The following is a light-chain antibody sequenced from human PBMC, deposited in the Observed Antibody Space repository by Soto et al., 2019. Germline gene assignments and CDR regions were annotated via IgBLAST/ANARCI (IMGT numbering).Light chain of an antibody. V-gene: IGKV1-5*03. Sequence: DIQMTQSPSTLYASVGDRVTITCRASQSITTWLAWYQQKPGKAPKLLIYKAINLQSGVPSRFSGSGSGTEFTLTISSLQPDDFATYYCQRYNDYQYVFGQGTKLDMK. CDR1: QSITTW. CDR2: KAI. J-gene: IGKJ2*01. CDR3: QRYNDYQYV.